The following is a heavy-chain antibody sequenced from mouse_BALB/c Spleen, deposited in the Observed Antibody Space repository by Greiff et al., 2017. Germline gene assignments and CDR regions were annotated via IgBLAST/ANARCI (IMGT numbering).Heavy chain of an antibody. V-gene: IGHV5-12-1*01. Sequence: EVKLMESGGGLVKPGGSLKLSCAASGFAFSSYDMSWVRQTPEKRLEWVAYISSGGGSTYYPDTVKGRFTISRDNAKNTLYLQMSSLKSEDTAMYYCARQMITPYYYAMDYWGQGTSVTVSS. CDR1: GFAFSSYD. J-gene: IGHJ4*01. D-gene: IGHD2-4*01. CDR2: ISSGGGST. CDR3: ARQMITPYYYAMDY.